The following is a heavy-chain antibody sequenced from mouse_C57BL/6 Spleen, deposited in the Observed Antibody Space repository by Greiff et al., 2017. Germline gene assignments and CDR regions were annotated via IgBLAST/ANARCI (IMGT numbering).Heavy chain of an antibody. Sequence: EVQGVESGGDLVKPGGSLKLSCAASGFTFSSYGMSWVRQTPDKRLEWVATISSGGSYTYYPDSVKGRFTISRDNAKNTLYLQMSSLKSEDTAMYYCARPPNYYGSSYYYAMDYWGQGTSVTVSS. V-gene: IGHV5-6*01. CDR1: GFTFSSYG. J-gene: IGHJ4*01. D-gene: IGHD1-1*01. CDR2: ISSGGSYT. CDR3: ARPPNYYGSSYYYAMDY.